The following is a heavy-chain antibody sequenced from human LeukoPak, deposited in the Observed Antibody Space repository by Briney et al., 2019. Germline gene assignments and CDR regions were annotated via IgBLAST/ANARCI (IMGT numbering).Heavy chain of an antibody. V-gene: IGHV3-23*01. D-gene: IGHD1-14*01. Sequence: GGSLRLSCAASGFTFSSYAMNWVRQAPGKVLEWVSSISGSGGSTYYADSVKGRFTISRDNSKNTLYLQMNSLRAEGTAVYYCAKPARTDYADYWGQGTLVTVSS. CDR3: AKPARTDYADY. J-gene: IGHJ4*02. CDR1: GFTFSSYA. CDR2: ISGSGGST.